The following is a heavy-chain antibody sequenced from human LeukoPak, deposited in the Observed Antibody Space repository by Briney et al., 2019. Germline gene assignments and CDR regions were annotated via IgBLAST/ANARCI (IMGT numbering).Heavy chain of an antibody. J-gene: IGHJ4*02. CDR2: IYYSGST. CDR1: GASISSSSYY. D-gene: IGHD1-1*01. Sequence: PAETLSLTCTVSGASISSSSYYWGWIRQPPGEGLEWIGNIYYSGSTYYNPSLKSRVTISVDTSKNQLSLKLSSVTAADTAVYYCARQNVGHYFHYWGQGTLVTVSS. CDR3: ARQNVGHYFHY. V-gene: IGHV4-39*01.